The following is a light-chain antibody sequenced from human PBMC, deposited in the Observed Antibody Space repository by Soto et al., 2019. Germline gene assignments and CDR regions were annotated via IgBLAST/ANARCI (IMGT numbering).Light chain of an antibody. CDR3: QHYGWSSWT. V-gene: IGKV3-20*01. Sequence: DIDLTQSPATLSLSPGERVTLSCRASQTVHSSFVAWYQQKPGQAPRLLIYGASTRATGVPDRFSGSGSGTDFTLTISSLEPEDFAVYFCQHYGWSSWTFGQGTKVEIK. CDR2: GAS. J-gene: IGKJ1*01. CDR1: QTVHSSF.